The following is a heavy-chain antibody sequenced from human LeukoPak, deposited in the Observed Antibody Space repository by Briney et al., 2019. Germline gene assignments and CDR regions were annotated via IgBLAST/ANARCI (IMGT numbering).Heavy chain of an antibody. D-gene: IGHD1-14*01. J-gene: IGHJ6*02. CDR2: ISWDGDIT. CDR1: GFTFNDYT. CDR3: AKARTTAGSYYGLDV. V-gene: IGHV3-43*01. Sequence: GGSLRLSCAASGFTFNDYTMHWVRQVSGKGLEWVSLISWDGDITYYAVSVRGRFTVSRDNSKNSLCLQMNSLRIEDTALYYCAKARTTAGSYYGLDVWGQGTTVTVSS.